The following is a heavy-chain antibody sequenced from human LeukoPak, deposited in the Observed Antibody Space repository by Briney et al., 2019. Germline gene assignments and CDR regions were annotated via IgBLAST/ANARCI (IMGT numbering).Heavy chain of an antibody. J-gene: IGHJ4*02. V-gene: IGHV1-18*01. CDR1: GYTFTSYG. CDR3: GRVDMATNKDY. D-gene: IGHD5-24*01. Sequence: ASVKVSCKASGYTFTSYGISWVRQAPGQGLEWMGWISAYNGNTNYAQKLRGRVTMTTDTSTSTAYMELRSLRSDDTAVYYCGRVDMATNKDYWGQGTLVTVSS. CDR2: ISAYNGNT.